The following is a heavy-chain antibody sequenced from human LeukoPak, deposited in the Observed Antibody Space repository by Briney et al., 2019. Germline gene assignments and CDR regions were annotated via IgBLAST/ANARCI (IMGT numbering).Heavy chain of an antibody. V-gene: IGHV4-59*01. J-gene: IGHJ4*02. Sequence: SETLSLTCTVSGASFSSYYWSWLRQPPGKGLEWIAYIFYNGNTKYNPSLKSRVTISVDTSKTQFSLKVTSVTAADTAVYYCARAYYYGSGSYPLGYFDYWGQGTLVTVSS. D-gene: IGHD3-10*01. CDR3: ARAYYYGSGSYPLGYFDY. CDR2: IFYNGNT. CDR1: GASFSSYY.